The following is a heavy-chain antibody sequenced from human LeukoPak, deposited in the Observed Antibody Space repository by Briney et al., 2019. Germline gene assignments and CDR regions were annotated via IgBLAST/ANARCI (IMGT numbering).Heavy chain of an antibody. D-gene: IGHD2-15*01. J-gene: IGHJ4*02. CDR1: GGSISTYY. V-gene: IGHV4-59*01. CDR3: ARGRGCSGGSCYADY. CDR2: VYYGGST. Sequence: PSETLSLTCTVSGGSISTYYWSWIRQPPGKGLAWIGYVYYGGSTSYSPSLKSRVTISVDTSKNQFSLKLSSVTAADTAVYCCARGRGCSGGSCYADYWGQGTLVTVSS.